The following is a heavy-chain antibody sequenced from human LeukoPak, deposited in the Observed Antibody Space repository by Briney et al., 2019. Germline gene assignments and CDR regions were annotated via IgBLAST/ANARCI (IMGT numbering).Heavy chain of an antibody. CDR3: ARVLRYFDWSN. J-gene: IGHJ4*02. Sequence: GGSLRLSCAASGFTFSSYWMHWVRQAPGKWLVWVSRINSDGSSTSYEDSVKGRFTISRDNAKNTLYLQMNSLRAEDTAVYYCARVLRYFDWSNWGQGTLVTVSS. D-gene: IGHD3-9*01. V-gene: IGHV3-74*01. CDR2: INSDGSST. CDR1: GFTFSSYW.